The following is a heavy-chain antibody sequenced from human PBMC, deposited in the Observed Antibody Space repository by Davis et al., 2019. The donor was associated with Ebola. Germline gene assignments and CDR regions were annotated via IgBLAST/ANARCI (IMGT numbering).Heavy chain of an antibody. Sequence: PGGSLRLSCAASGFTFSSHAISWVRQAPGKGLEWVSYISSSGSTIYYADSVKGRFTISRDNSKNTLYLQMNSLRAEDTAVYYCAREYGSGQFDYWGQGTLVTVSS. CDR1: GFTFSSHA. D-gene: IGHD3-10*01. J-gene: IGHJ4*02. CDR3: AREYGSGQFDY. V-gene: IGHV3-23*01. CDR2: ISSSGSTI.